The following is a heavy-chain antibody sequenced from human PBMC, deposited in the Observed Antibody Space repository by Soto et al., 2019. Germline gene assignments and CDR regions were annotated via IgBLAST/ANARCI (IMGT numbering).Heavy chain of an antibody. CDR2: IIPILGIA. CDR3: AREVNCSGGSCYSVYYYYYMDV. V-gene: IGHV1-69*04. D-gene: IGHD2-15*01. J-gene: IGHJ6*03. Sequence: ASVKVSCKASGGTFGSYTISWVRQAPGQGIEWKGSIIPILGIANYAQKFQGRVTITADKSTSTAYMELSSLRSEDTAVYYCAREVNCSGGSCYSVYYYYYMDVWAKGPRSPSP. CDR1: GGTFGSYT.